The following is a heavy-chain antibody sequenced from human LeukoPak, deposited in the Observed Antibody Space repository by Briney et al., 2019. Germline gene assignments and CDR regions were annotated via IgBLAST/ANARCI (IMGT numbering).Heavy chain of an antibody. D-gene: IGHD2-15*01. J-gene: IGHJ4*02. CDR1: GFTFSKAW. Sequence: GGSLRLSCAASGFTFSKAWMSWVRQAPGKGLQWVANIQEAGSEKYYVDSVKGRFTISRDNAKNSLYLQMNSLRAEDTAVYYCARGRKDCSAGNCYSDYWGQGTLVTVSS. CDR3: ARGRKDCSAGNCYSDY. V-gene: IGHV3-7*01. CDR2: IQEAGSEK.